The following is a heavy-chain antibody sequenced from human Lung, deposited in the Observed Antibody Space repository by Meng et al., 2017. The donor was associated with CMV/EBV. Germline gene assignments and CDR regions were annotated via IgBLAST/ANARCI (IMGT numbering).Heavy chain of an antibody. CDR3: ARDRTGDCSSTSFYYYYCYSGMDF. D-gene: IGHD2-2*01. J-gene: IGHJ6*02. V-gene: IGHV1-69*05. CDR1: GGTFSSYA. Sequence: SXXVSXKASGGTFSSYAFSWVRQAPGQGLEWMGGIIPVFAIAHYAQKFQGRITITTDESTSTAYMELSSLRSEDTAVYYCARDRTGDCSSTSFYYYYCYSGMDFXGQGXTVTVSS. CDR2: IIPVFAIA.